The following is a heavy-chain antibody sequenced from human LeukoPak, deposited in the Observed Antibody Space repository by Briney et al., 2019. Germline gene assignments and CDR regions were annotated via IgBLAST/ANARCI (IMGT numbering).Heavy chain of an antibody. CDR3: AKAMSSGYYYSFDY. Sequence: ETLSLTCAVYGGSFSGYYWSWVRQAPGKGLEWVSAISGSGGSTYYADSVKGRFTISRDNSKNTLYLQMNSLRAEDTAVYYCAKAMSSGYYYSFDYWGQGTLVTVSS. V-gene: IGHV3-23*01. CDR1: GGSFSGYY. CDR2: ISGSGGST. D-gene: IGHD3-22*01. J-gene: IGHJ4*02.